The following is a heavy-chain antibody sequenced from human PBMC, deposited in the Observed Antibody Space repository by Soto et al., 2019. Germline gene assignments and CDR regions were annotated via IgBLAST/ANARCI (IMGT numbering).Heavy chain of an antibody. CDR1: GYPFTTYG. CDR3: ARSEGSDF. CDR2: ISAFNGNT. Sequence: GASVKVSCKASGYPFTTYGITWVRQAPGQGLEWMGWISAFNGNTNYAQKFQDRVTMTTDTSTSTAYMEVRSLRFDDTAVYYCARSEGSDFWGQGTLVTVSS. V-gene: IGHV1-18*01. J-gene: IGHJ4*02.